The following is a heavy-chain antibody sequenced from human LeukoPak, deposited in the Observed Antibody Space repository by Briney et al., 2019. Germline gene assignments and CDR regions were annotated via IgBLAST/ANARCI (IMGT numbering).Heavy chain of an antibody. D-gene: IGHD3-22*01. Sequence: GGSLRLSCAASGFTFDDYAMHWVRQAPGKGLEWVSLISGDGGSTYYADSVKGRFTISRDNSKNSLYLQMNSLRTEDTALYYCAKAPYYYDCSGYYYPDYWGQGTLVTVSS. CDR2: ISGDGGST. J-gene: IGHJ4*02. CDR3: AKAPYYYDCSGYYYPDY. CDR1: GFTFDDYA. V-gene: IGHV3-43*02.